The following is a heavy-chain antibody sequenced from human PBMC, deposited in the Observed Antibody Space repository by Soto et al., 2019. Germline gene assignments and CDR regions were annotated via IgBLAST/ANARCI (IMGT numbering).Heavy chain of an antibody. CDR3: ARVNHGDYLDY. CDR1: GGSMSSYL. V-gene: IGHV4-4*07. CDR2: IYPNGNT. J-gene: IGHJ4*02. D-gene: IGHD4-17*01. Sequence: SETLSPTCAVSGGSMSSYLWSWIRQSAGKGLEWVGRIYPNGNTNFNPSLRRRVTMSVDTSKNQFSLKLTSMTAADTAVYYCARVNHGDYLDYWGQGTQVTVSS.